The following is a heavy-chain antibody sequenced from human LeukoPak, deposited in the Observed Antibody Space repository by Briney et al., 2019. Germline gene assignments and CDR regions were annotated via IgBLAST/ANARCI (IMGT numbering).Heavy chain of an antibody. CDR3: PRGGPLRYFDWFHYYYYYMAA. CDR2: INPNSGGT. D-gene: IGHD3-9*01. CDR1: GYTFTGYC. Sequence: ASVKVSCKASGYTFTGYCMHWVRQAPGQGLEWMGWINPNSGGTNYAQKFQGRVTMTRDTSISTAYMGLSRLRSDDTAVYYCPRGGPLRYFDWFHYYYYYMAAWGKGTPVTISS. V-gene: IGHV1-2*02. J-gene: IGHJ6*03.